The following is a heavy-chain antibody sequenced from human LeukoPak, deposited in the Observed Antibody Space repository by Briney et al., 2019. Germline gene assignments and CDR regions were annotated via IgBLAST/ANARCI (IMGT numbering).Heavy chain of an antibody. CDR2: ISGSGGST. D-gene: IGHD3-22*01. CDR3: AKDGGLYYYDSSGYYG. CDR1: GFTFSSYA. V-gene: IGHV3-23*01. J-gene: IGHJ4*02. Sequence: GSLRLSCAASGFTFSSYAMSWVRQAPGKGLEWVSAISGSGGSTYYADSVKGRFTISRDNSKNTLYLQMNSLRAEDTAVYYCAKDGGLYYYDSSGYYGWGQGTLVTVSS.